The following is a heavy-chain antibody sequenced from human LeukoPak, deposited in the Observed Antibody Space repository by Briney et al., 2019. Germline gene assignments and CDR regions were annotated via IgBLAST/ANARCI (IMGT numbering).Heavy chain of an antibody. Sequence: PSETLSLTCAVSGGSISSSYWWSWVRQPPGKGLEWIGEMYHSGSTNYNPSLKSRVTISLDNSKNQFSLKLNSVTAADTAVYYCATNSGWRFDYWSQGTLVTVSS. D-gene: IGHD6-19*01. CDR1: GGSISSSYW. CDR3: ATNSGWRFDY. V-gene: IGHV4-4*02. J-gene: IGHJ4*02. CDR2: MYHSGST.